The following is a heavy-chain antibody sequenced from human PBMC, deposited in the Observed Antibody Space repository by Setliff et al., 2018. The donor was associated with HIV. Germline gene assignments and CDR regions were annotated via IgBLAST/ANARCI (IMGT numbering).Heavy chain of an antibody. D-gene: IGHD3-10*01. CDR3: TRQTYYYGSGRYFPPDY. Sequence: GASVKVSCKTSGGTFSNFAVSWVRQAPGQGLEWMGGIIPMFGAANYAQKFQGRVTITTDASTSAAYMELSSLRSEDTAVYYCTRQTYYYGSGRYFPPDYWGQGTPVTVSS. J-gene: IGHJ4*02. CDR1: GGTFSNFA. CDR2: IIPMFGAA. V-gene: IGHV1-69*05.